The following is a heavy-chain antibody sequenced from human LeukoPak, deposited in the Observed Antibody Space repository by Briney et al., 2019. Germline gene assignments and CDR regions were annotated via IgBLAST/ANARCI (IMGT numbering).Heavy chain of an antibody. CDR2: IRYDGSNK. CDR1: EFTFSSYG. J-gene: IGHJ4*02. D-gene: IGHD3-22*01. V-gene: IGHV3-30*02. CDR3: AKDAVRADYYDSSGYYYGDY. Sequence: GGSLRLSCAASEFTFSSYGMHWVRQAPGKGLEWVAFIRYDGSNKYYADSVKGRFTISRDNSKNTLYLQMNSLRAEDTAVYYCAKDAVRADYYDSSGYYYGDYWGQGTLVTVSS.